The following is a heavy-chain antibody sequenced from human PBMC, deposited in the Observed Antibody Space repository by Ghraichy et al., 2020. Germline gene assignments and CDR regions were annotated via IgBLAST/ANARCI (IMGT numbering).Heavy chain of an antibody. D-gene: IGHD6-13*01. J-gene: IGHJ4*02. CDR2: ISARGGST. Sequence: GGSLRLSCAASGFTFTTSAMSWGRQAPGKGLEWVSVISARGGSTTYADTVKGRFTISRDNSKNTVYLQMNSLRAEDTAVYYCARGQQNDYWGQGTLVTVSS. CDR1: GFTFTTSA. V-gene: IGHV3-23*01. CDR3: ARGQQNDY.